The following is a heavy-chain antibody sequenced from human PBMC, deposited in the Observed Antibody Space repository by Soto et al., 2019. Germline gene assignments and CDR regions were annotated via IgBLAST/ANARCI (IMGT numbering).Heavy chain of an antibody. V-gene: IGHV3-23*01. CDR1: GFTFSSFS. J-gene: IGHJ3*02. D-gene: IGHD2-8*02. CDR2: VRGSGDNT. Sequence: EVQLLESGGDLVQPGGSLRLSCAASGFTFSSFSMSWVRQAPGKGLEWVSVVRGSGDNTKYADSVKGRFTVSRDNSKNTLYLQMNSLRAEDTAVYYCGYCSGSLCYSAAFDICGQGTMVTVSS. CDR3: GYCSGSLCYSAAFDI.